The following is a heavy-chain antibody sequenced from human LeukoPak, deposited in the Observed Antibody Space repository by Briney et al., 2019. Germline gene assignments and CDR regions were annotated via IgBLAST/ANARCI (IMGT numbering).Heavy chain of an antibody. V-gene: IGHV4-4*02. CDR1: GFTVSSNY. CDR3: AREGNSGPETD. J-gene: IGHJ4*02. CDR2: IYHSGST. D-gene: IGHD4-23*01. Sequence: GSLRLSCAASGFTVSSNYMSWVRQPPGKGLEWIGEIYHSGSTNYNPSLKSRVTISVDKSKNQFSLKLSSVTAADTAVYYCAREGNSGPETDWGQGTLVTVSS.